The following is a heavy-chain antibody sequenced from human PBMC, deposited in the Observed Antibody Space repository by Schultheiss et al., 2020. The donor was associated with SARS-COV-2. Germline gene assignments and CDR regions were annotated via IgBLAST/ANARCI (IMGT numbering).Heavy chain of an antibody. D-gene: IGHD2-15*01. CDR3: AREVVAGGAYYYGMDV. CDR2: INPNSGGT. CDR1: GYTFTGYY. Sequence: ASVKVSCKASGYTFTGYYMHWVRQAPGQGLEWMGWINPNSGGTNYAQKFQGRVTMTRDTSISTAYMALSRLRSDDTAVYYCAREVVAGGAYYYGMDVWGQGTTVTVSS. J-gene: IGHJ6*02. V-gene: IGHV1-2*02.